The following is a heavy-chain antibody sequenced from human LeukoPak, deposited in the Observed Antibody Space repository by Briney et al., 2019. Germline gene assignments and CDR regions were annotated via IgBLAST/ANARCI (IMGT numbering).Heavy chain of an antibody. CDR2: INHSGST. Sequence: PSETLSLTCAVYGGSFSGYYWSWIRQPPGKGLEWIGEINHSGSTNYNPSLKSRVTISVDTSKNQFSLKLSSVTAADTAVYYCARGLHYYDSSGQLDWWGQGTLVTVSS. CDR3: ARGLHYYDSSGQLDW. J-gene: IGHJ4*02. V-gene: IGHV4-34*01. CDR1: GGSFSGYY. D-gene: IGHD3-22*01.